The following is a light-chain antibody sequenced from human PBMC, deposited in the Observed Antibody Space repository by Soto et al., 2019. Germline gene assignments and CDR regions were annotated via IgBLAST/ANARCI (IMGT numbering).Light chain of an antibody. J-gene: IGKJ1*01. V-gene: IGKV3-15*01. Sequence: ILFTQSPGTLSLSPGERATLFCRASQSVTSNYFAWYQQTPGQAPRILISGASTRDTGIPARFTGSRSRTECTLTISRPQSEDFSVYHCQQYNSWPLTFGQGTQVDIK. CDR1: QSVTSNY. CDR3: QQYNSWPLT. CDR2: GAS.